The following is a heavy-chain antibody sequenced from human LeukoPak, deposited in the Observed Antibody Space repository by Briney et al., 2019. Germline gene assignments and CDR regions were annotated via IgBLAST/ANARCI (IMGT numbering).Heavy chain of an antibody. CDR1: GGSIISGDFY. V-gene: IGHV4-30-4*01. J-gene: IGHJ4*02. D-gene: IGHD6-6*01. CDR2: IYYSGST. CDR3: ARGDWSSSIDY. Sequence: SETLSLTCTVSGGSIISGDFYWIWIRQPPGKGLEWIGYIYYSGSTYYNPSLKSLIAISVDTSKNQFSLKLSSVTAADTAVYYCARGDWSSSIDYWGQGTLVTVSS.